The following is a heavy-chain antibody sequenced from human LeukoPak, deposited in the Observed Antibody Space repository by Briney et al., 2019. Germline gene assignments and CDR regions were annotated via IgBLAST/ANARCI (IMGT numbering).Heavy chain of an antibody. Sequence: GASVKVSCKASGYISTNYGISWVRQAPGQGLEWIGWISINRGNTNYAQKFQGRVTMTRDTSISTAYMELSRLRSDDTAVYYCARADRLGYCSGGSCYSSDYWGQGTLVTVSS. J-gene: IGHJ4*02. CDR1: GYISTNYG. D-gene: IGHD2-15*01. CDR2: ISINRGNT. CDR3: ARADRLGYCSGGSCYSSDY. V-gene: IGHV1-2*02.